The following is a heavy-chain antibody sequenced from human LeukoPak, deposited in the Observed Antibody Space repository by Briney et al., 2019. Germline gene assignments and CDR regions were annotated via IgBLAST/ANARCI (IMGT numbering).Heavy chain of an antibody. CDR2: INHSGST. V-gene: IGHV4-34*01. D-gene: IGHD3-10*01. J-gene: IGHJ4*02. Sequence: PSETLSLTCAVYGGSFSGYYWSWIRQPPGKGLEWIGEINHSGSTNYNPSLKSRVTISVDTSKNQFSLKLSSVTAADTAVYYCARDGAKFGELFDYWGQGTLVTVSS. CDR3: ARDGAKFGELFDY. CDR1: GGSFSGYY.